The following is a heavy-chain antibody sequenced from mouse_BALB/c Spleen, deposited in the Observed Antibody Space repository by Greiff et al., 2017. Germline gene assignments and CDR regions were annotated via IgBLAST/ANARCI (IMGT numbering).Heavy chain of an antibody. CDR1: GFSLTSYG. V-gene: IGHV2-4-1*01. Sequence: VMLVESGPGLVQPSQSLSITCTVSGFSLTSYGVHWVRQSPGKGLEWLGVIWSGGSTDYNAAFISRLSISKDNSKSQVFFKMNSLQADDTAIYYCASGYEGFAYWGQGTLVTVSA. J-gene: IGHJ3*01. D-gene: IGHD2-2*01. CDR3: ASGYEGFAY. CDR2: IWSGGST.